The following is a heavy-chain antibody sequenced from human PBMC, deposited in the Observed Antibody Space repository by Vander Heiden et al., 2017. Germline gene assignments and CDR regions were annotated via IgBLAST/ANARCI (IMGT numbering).Heavy chain of an antibody. V-gene: IGHV3-7*01. Sequence: EVQLVESGGGLVQPGGSVRLSCAPSGFSFTGDWMSWFRQVPGKGLEWLANIKQDGSEKYYVDSVKGRFTISRDNAKNSLYLHMNSLRAEDTAVYYCARASIYYYDAFDMWGQGTMVTVSS. CDR1: GFSFTGDW. CDR2: IKQDGSEK. CDR3: ARASIYYYDAFDM. D-gene: IGHD3-22*01. J-gene: IGHJ3*02.